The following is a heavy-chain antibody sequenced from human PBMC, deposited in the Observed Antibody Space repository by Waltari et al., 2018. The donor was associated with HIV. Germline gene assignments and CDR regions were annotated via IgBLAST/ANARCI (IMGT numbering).Heavy chain of an antibody. D-gene: IGHD6-19*01. CDR2: IYSGGST. CDR3: ARVTRGWYYFDY. V-gene: IGHV3-66*02. CDR1: GFTVSSNY. Sequence: EVQLVESGGGLVQPGGSLRPSCAASGFTVSSNYLSWVRQAPGKGLEWVSVIYSGGSTYYADSVKGRFTISRDNSKNTLYLQMNSLRAEDTAVYYCARVTRGWYYFDYWGQGTLVTVSS. J-gene: IGHJ4*02.